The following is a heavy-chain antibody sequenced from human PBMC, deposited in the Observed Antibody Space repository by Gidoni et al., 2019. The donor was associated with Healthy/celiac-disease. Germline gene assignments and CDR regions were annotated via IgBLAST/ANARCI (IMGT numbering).Heavy chain of an antibody. CDR3: ARVSYCSGGSCSLEY. D-gene: IGHD2-15*01. CDR2: INHSGST. J-gene: IGHJ4*02. CDR1: GGSFRGSY. Sequence: VQLQQWGAVLLPPSETLSLTCAVYGGSFRGSYWSWIRQPPGKGLEGIGEINHSGSTNYNPSLKSRVTISVDTSKNQFSRKLSSVTAADTAVYYCARVSYCSGGSCSLEYWGQGTLVTVSS. V-gene: IGHV4-34*01.